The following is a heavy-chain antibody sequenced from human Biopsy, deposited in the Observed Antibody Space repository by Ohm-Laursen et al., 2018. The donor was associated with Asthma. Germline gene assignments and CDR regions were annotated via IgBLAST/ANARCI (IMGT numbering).Heavy chain of an antibody. J-gene: IGHJ6*02. CDR2: IYYSGTT. CDR3: VRGSSSWHHGPFHYYYGLDV. CDR1: GGYMRSGNYY. V-gene: IGHV4-39*01. Sequence: SDTLSLTCSPSSGSGGYMRSGNYYWGWIRQPPGKGLEWIGSIYYSGTTYYNPSHESRGSVSGDTPKNQFSLKLTSVTAADTAVYYCVRGSSSWHHGPFHYYYGLDVWGQGTTATVSS. D-gene: IGHD6-13*01.